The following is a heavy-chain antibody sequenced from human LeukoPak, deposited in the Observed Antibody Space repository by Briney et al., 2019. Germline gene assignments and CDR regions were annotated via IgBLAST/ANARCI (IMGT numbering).Heavy chain of an antibody. CDR3: AKRSGSGSYFFDY. CDR1: GLTVSSNH. Sequence: QPGGSLRLSCAASGLTVSSNHMSWVRQAPGKGLEWVSVIYSGDRTYYADSVKGRFTISRDNSKNTLYLQMNSLRAEDTAVYYCAKRSGSGSYFFDYWGQGTLVTVSS. J-gene: IGHJ4*02. D-gene: IGHD3-10*01. CDR2: IYSGDRT. V-gene: IGHV3-66*04.